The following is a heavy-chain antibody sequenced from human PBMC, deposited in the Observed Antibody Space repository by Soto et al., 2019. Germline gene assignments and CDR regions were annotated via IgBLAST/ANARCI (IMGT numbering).Heavy chain of an antibody. Sequence: QVQLQESGPGLVKPSGTLSLTCAVSGGSISSSNWWSWVRQPPGKGLEWIGEIYHSGSTNYNPSLTRPVTISLDKSKNQFALKLSSVTAAYTAVYYCAREGIAAAGTSFDYWGQGTLVTVSS. CDR2: IYHSGST. J-gene: IGHJ4*02. D-gene: IGHD6-13*01. CDR3: AREGIAAAGTSFDY. CDR1: GGSISSSNW. V-gene: IGHV4-4*02.